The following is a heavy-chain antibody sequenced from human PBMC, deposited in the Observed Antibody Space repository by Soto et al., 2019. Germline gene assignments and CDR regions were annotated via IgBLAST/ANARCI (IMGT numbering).Heavy chain of an antibody. V-gene: IGHV1-2*04. CDR1: GYTFTGYY. CDR3: ATGYCSSTSCYVDSLDY. J-gene: IGHJ4*02. D-gene: IGHD2-2*01. CDR2: INPNSGGT. Sequence: QVQLVQSGAEVKKPGASVKVSCKASGYTFTGYYMHWVRQAPGQGLEWMGWINPNSGGTNYAQKFQGWVTMTRDTSISTAYMELSRLRSDDTAVYYCATGYCSSTSCYVDSLDYWGQGTLVTVSS.